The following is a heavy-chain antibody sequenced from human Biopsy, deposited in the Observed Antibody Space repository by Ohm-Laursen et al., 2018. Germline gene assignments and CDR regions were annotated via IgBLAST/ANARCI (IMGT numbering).Heavy chain of an antibody. J-gene: IGHJ4*02. CDR1: GFTFSTYG. V-gene: IGHV3-23*01. Sequence: SLRLSCAASGFTFSTYGMVWDRQAPGSGLEWVSAIIGSGDKTYYADSVEGRFTISRDNSENTLLLQLNSVRAEDTAIYYCARSRGWYDYWGQGTLVTVSS. D-gene: IGHD6-19*01. CDR2: IIGSGDKT. CDR3: ARSRGWYDY.